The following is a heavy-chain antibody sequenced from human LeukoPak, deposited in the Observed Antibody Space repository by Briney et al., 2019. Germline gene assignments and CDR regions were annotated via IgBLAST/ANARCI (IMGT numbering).Heavy chain of an antibody. Sequence: NSSETLSLTCTVSGGSISSGSYYWSWIRQPAGKGLEWIGRIYTSGSTNYNPSLKSRVTISVDTSKNQFSLILSSVAAADTAVYYCARDPAGSCSSTSCFSYYFDHWGQGTLVTVSS. CDR1: GGSISSGSYY. CDR3: ARDPAGSCSSTSCFSYYFDH. J-gene: IGHJ4*02. CDR2: IYTSGST. D-gene: IGHD2-2*01. V-gene: IGHV4-61*02.